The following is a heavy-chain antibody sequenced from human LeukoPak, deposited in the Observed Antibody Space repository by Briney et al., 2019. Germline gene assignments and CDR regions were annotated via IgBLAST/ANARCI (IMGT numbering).Heavy chain of an antibody. Sequence: SQTLSLTCTVSGDPIRSDSYYWNWLRQPAGKGLEWIGSIYASGSTNYNPSLKRRVTISLDTSRNRFSLNLSSVTATDTAVYFCARDRSSCWLNWFDPWGQGTLVTVSP. D-gene: IGHD6-19*01. CDR3: ARDRSSCWLNWFDP. CDR1: GDPIRSDSYY. V-gene: IGHV4-61*02. J-gene: IGHJ5*02. CDR2: IYASGST.